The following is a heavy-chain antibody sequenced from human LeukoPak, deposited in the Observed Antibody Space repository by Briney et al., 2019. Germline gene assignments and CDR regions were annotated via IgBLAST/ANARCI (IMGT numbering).Heavy chain of an antibody. J-gene: IGHJ4*02. Sequence: GGCLRLSCVAAVFSFSSYALNWVRQAPGKGLEWVSHINSDTNITPYTASVSGRFTISRDNAKNSLYLHVNSLRDEDTAVYYCVRDHDWSFDLWGQGALVTVSS. CDR3: VRDHDWSFDL. CDR2: INSDTNIT. D-gene: IGHD1-1*01. CDR1: VFSFSSYA. V-gene: IGHV3-48*02.